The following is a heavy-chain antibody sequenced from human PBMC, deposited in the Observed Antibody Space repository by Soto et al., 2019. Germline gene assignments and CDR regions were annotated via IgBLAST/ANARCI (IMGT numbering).Heavy chain of an antibody. CDR1: GGTFSSYT. D-gene: IGHD3-9*01. J-gene: IGHJ5*02. CDR2: IIPILGIA. Sequence: QVQLVQSGAEVKKPGSSVKVSCKASGGTFSSYTISWVRQAPGQGLEWMGRIIPILGIANYAQEFQGRVTITADKSTSTAYMELSSLRSEDTAVYYCARDGDYDILTGYFGDLNWFDPWGQGTLVTVSS. CDR3: ARDGDYDILTGYFGDLNWFDP. V-gene: IGHV1-69*08.